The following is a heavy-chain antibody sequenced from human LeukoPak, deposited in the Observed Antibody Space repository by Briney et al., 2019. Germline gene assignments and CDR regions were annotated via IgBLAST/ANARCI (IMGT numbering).Heavy chain of an antibody. CDR1: GLTFSTYG. CDR2: ISYDGSNK. Sequence: GGSLRLSCAASGLTFSTYGMHWVRQAPGKGLEWVAVISYDGSNKYYADSVKGRFTISRDNSKNTLYLQMNSLRAEDTAVYYCARDYCSSTSCYRLYYYYYYMDVWGKGTTVTVSS. CDR3: ARDYCSSTSCYRLYYYYYYMDV. V-gene: IGHV3-30*19. D-gene: IGHD2-2*01. J-gene: IGHJ6*03.